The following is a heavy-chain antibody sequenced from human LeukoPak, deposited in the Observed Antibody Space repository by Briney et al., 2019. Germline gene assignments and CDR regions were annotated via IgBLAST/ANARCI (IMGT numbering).Heavy chain of an antibody. J-gene: IGHJ6*03. V-gene: IGHV1-18*01. CDR1: GYTFTNYA. CDR3: ARDSAEVIHYYYYYMDV. CDR2: ISAYNGNT. Sequence: ASVKVSCKASGYTFTNYAITWVRQAPGQGLEWMGWISAYNGNTNYAQNLQGRVTMTTDTSTRTAYMGLRSLRSDDTAVYYCARDSAEVIHYYYYYMDVWGKGTTVAISS. D-gene: IGHD3-16*02.